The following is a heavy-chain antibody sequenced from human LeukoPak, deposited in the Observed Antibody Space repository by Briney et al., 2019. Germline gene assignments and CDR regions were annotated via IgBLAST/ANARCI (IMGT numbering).Heavy chain of an antibody. CDR1: GFTFSSYG. Sequence: GGSLRLSCAASGFTFSSYGMHWVRQAPGKGLEWVAVISYDGSNKYYADSVKGRFTISRDNSKNTLYLQTNSLRAEDTAVYYCAKDQEYGSGSSIDYWGQGTLVTVSS. J-gene: IGHJ4*02. CDR3: AKDQEYGSGSSIDY. V-gene: IGHV3-30*18. CDR2: ISYDGSNK. D-gene: IGHD3-10*01.